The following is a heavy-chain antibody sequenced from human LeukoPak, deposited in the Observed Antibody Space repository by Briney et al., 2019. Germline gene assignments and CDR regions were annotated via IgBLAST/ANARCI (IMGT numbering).Heavy chain of an antibody. V-gene: IGHV3-23*01. Sequence: GGSLRLSCAASGFTFSSYAMSWVRQAPGKGLEWVLGSSSGGSTYYADSVTGRFTISIDNSKNTLYLQMNSMRAEDTAVYYCAKDHHSSSWQREFDYWGQGTLVTVST. CDR3: AKDHHSSSWQREFDY. CDR1: GFTFSSYA. D-gene: IGHD6-13*01. CDR2: SSSGGST. J-gene: IGHJ4*02.